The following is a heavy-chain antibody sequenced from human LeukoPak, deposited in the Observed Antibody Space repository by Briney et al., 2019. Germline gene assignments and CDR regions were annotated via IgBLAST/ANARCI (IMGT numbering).Heavy chain of an antibody. D-gene: IGHD2-15*01. J-gene: IGHJ4*02. CDR1: GFTFSSYG. V-gene: IGHV3-30*02. CDR3: AKIKGDCSGGSCCGYYFDY. CDR2: IRYDGSNK. Sequence: GGSLRLSCAASGFTFSSYGMHWVRQAPGKGLEWVAFIRYDGSNKYYADSVKGRFTISRDNSKNTLYLQMNSLRAEDTAVYYCAKIKGDCSGGSCCGYYFDYWGQGTLVTVSS.